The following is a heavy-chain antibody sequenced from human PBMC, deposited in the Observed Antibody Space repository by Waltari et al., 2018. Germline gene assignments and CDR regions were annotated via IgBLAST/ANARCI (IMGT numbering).Heavy chain of an antibody. CDR3: AREGTNKCLDH. V-gene: IGHV4-34*01. CDR2: INHSRSI. D-gene: IGHD2-8*01. Sequence: QVQLQQWGAGLLKPSETLSLTCAVYGGSFSASYWSWIRQPPGKGLEWIGEINHSRSINYNPSLKSRVIISVDTSKNQFSLKLSSVTAADTAVYYCAREGTNKCLDHWGQGALVTVSS. CDR1: GGSFSASY. J-gene: IGHJ5*02.